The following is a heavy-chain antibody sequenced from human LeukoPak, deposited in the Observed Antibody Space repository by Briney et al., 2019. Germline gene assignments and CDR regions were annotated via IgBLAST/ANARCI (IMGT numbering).Heavy chain of an antibody. CDR1: GFTFSTYW. CDR3: ARGGGLYYYYYYMDV. D-gene: IGHD3/OR15-3a*01. CDR2: INSDGSNT. Sequence: AGGSLRLSCAASGFTFSTYWMHWVRQAPGKGLVWVLRINSDGSNTSHADSVKGRFTISRDNAKNTLYLQMNSLRAEDTAVYYCARGGGLYYYYYYMDVWGKGTTVTVSS. V-gene: IGHV3-74*01. J-gene: IGHJ6*03.